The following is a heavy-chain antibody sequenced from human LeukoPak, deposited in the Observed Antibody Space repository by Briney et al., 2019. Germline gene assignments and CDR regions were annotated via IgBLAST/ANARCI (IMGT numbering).Heavy chain of an antibody. V-gene: IGHV1-46*01. J-gene: IGHJ6*03. CDR3: AREKGNYYYMDV. CDR1: GYTFTSYY. Sequence: ASVKVSCKASGYTFTSYYMHWVRQAPGQGLEWVGIINPSGGSTSYAQKFQGRVTMTRDMSTSTVYMELSSLRSEDTAVYYCAREKGNYYYMDVWGKGTTVTVSS. CDR2: INPSGGST.